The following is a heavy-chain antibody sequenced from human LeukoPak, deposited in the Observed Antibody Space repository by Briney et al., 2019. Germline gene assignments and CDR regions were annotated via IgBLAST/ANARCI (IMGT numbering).Heavy chain of an antibody. D-gene: IGHD5-18*01. CDR2: IYYTGAT. Sequence: SETLSLTCTVPGDSISSYYWSWIRLPPGKGLEWIGQIYYTGATYYNPSPKSRATISLDTPKNQFSLKLSSVTAADAAVYYCARAGYSYGTGYYFDYWGQGALVTVSS. CDR1: GDSISSYY. J-gene: IGHJ4*02. V-gene: IGHV4-59*01. CDR3: ARAGYSYGTGYYFDY.